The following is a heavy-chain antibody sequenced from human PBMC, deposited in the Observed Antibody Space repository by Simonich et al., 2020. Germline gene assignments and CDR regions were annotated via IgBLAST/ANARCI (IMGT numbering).Heavy chain of an antibody. CDR3: ARSHIAAAGTGYFQH. V-gene: IGHV1-2*02. Sequence: QVQLVQSGAEVKKPGASVKVSCKASGYTFTGYYMHWVRQAPGQGLEWRGWINPNSGSTNYAQKCQGRVTKTRDTSISTAYMELSRLRSDDTAVYYCARSHIAAAGTGYFQHWGQGTLVTVSS. J-gene: IGHJ1*01. CDR2: INPNSGST. CDR1: GYTFTGYY. D-gene: IGHD6-13*01.